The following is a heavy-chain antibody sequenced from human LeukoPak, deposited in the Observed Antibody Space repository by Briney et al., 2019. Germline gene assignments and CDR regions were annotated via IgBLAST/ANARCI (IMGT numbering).Heavy chain of an antibody. D-gene: IGHD3-10*01. CDR3: AKDAGGWFGELVGWFDP. V-gene: IGHV3-30*02. Sequence: GGSLRLSCAASGFTFSSYGMHWVRQAPGKGLEWVAFIRYDGSNKYYADSVKGRFTISRDNSKNTLYLQMNSLRAEDTALYYCAKDAGGWFGELVGWFDPWGQGTLVTVSS. CDR2: IRYDGSNK. J-gene: IGHJ5*02. CDR1: GFTFSSYG.